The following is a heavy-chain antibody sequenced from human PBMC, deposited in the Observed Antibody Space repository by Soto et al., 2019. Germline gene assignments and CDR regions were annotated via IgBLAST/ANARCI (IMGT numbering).Heavy chain of an antibody. Sequence: GGSLRLSCVASGITFSSYTMSWVRQAPGKGLEWVSSISAGGGSAYYADSVKGRFTMSRDNSKNTVYLQMNSLGAEDTALYYCAKTSDCSRSSCYDWFDPWGQGTLVTVSS. CDR3: AKTSDCSRSSCYDWFDP. V-gene: IGHV3-23*01. CDR1: GITFSSYT. CDR2: ISAGGGSA. J-gene: IGHJ5*02. D-gene: IGHD2-2*01.